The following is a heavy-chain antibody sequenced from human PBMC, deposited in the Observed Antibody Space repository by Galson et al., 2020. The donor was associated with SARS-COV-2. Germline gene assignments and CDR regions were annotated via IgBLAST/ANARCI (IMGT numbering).Heavy chain of an antibody. J-gene: IGHJ2*01. CDR3: ARRRPLESMIVVVIRGRNWYFDL. V-gene: IGHV4-34*01. CDR1: GGSFSGYY. Sequence: SETLSLTCAVYGGSFSGYYWSWIRQPPGKGLEWIGEINHSGSTNYNPSLKSRVTISVDTSKNQFSLKLSSVTAADTAVYYCARRRPLESMIVVVIRGRNWYFDLWGRGTLVTVSS. D-gene: IGHD3-22*01. CDR2: INHSGST.